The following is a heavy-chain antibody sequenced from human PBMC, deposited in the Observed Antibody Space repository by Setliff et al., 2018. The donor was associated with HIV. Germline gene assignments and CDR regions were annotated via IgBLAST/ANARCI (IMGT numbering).Heavy chain of an antibody. CDR1: GHTFTNVD. CDR3: AKPPRPSSWPQYYFDY. J-gene: IGHJ4*02. D-gene: IGHD6-13*01. Sequence: ASVKVSCKASGHTFTNVDIHWLRRATGQGLEWMGWMNPNTGVSGYALKFQARVTMTRDTSISTAYMELSSLRSEDTAVYYCAKPPRPSSWPQYYFDYWGQGTLVTVSS. V-gene: IGHV1-8*01. CDR2: MNPNTGVS.